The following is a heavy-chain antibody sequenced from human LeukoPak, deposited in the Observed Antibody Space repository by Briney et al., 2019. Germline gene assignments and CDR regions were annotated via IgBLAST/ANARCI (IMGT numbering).Heavy chain of an antibody. D-gene: IGHD6-13*01. CDR3: AKSQSSNPSYRLL. J-gene: IGHJ4*02. CDR2: ISGSGHST. CDR1: GFTFSSYA. V-gene: IGHV3-23*01. Sequence: PGGSLRLSCAASGFTFSSYAMSWVRQAPGKGLEWVSGISGSGHSTYYADSAKGRFTISRDNSENTLYLQMNSLRAEDTALYYCAKSQSSNPSYRLLWGQGTLVTVSS.